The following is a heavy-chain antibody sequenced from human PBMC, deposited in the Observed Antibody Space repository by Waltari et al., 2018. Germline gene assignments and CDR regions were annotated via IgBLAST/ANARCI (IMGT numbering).Heavy chain of an antibody. CDR3: ARGAPAYYDFWSGYPSPYYFDY. CDR2: IYHSGST. V-gene: IGHV4-30-2*01. D-gene: IGHD3-3*01. CDR1: GGSISSGGYS. J-gene: IGHJ4*02. Sequence: QLQLQESGSGLVKPSQTLSLTCAVSGGSISSGGYSWSWIRQPPGKGLEWIGYIYHSGSTYSNPSLKSRVTISVDRSKNQFSLKLSSVTAADTAVYYCARGAPAYYDFWSGYPSPYYFDYWGQGTLVTVSS.